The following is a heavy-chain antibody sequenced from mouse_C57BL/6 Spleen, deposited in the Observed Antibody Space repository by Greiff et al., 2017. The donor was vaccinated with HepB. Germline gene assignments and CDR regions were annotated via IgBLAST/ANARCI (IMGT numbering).Heavy chain of an antibody. J-gene: IGHJ2*01. CDR2: ISDGGSYT. CDR1: GFTFSSYA. D-gene: IGHD2-4*01. V-gene: IGHV5-4*01. CDR3: ARDSDYDRGYFDN. Sequence: EVMLVESGGGLVKPGGSLKLSCAASGFTFSSYAMSWVRQTPEKRLEWVATISDGGSYTYYPDNVKGRFTISRDNAKNNLYLQMSHLKSEDTAMYYCARDSDYDRGYFDNWGQGTTLTVSS.